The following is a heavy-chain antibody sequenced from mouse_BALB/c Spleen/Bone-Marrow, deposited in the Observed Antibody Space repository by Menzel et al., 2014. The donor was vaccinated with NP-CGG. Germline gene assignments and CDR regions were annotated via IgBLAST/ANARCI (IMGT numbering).Heavy chain of an antibody. CDR1: GFTFSNYG. CDR2: LSGGGSYT. D-gene: IGHD2-4*01. CDR3: ARHAYYDQTEVSFVY. Sequence: EVQRVESGGGLVKSGGSLKLSCAASGFTFSNYGMSWVRQPPEKRLEWVATLSGGGSYTFYADSVKGRFTISRDNAKNNLYLQLSSLRSEDTALYYCARHAYYDQTEVSFVYWGQGTLVTVSA. V-gene: IGHV5-9-2*01. J-gene: IGHJ3*01.